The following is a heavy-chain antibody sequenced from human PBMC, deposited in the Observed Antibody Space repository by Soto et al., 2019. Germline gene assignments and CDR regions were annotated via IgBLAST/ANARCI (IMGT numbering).Heavy chain of an antibody. CDR2: TYYRSKWYS. D-gene: IGHD6-13*01. V-gene: IGHV6-1*01. CDR1: GDNDSSYSVV. J-gene: IGHJ4*02. CDR3: GRIIGNSRLAY. Sequence: QVQLQHSGPGLVKPAQTLSLTCALAGDNDSSYSVVWNWIRQSPSGGLAGPGRTYYRSKWYSEYAISVQSLITVNADTSQNPASRQRVSVPPDDAAVYYCGRIIGNSRLAYWGQATLVT.